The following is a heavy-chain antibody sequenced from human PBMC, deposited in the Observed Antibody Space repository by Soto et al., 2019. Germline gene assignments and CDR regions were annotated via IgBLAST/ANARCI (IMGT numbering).Heavy chain of an antibody. D-gene: IGHD1-20*01. Sequence: GGSLRLSCAASGFTFSSYSMNWVRQAPGKGLEWVSSISSSSSYIYYADSVKGRFTISRDNAKNSLYLQMNSLRAEDTAVYYCAREITPAAYNWNDGDDAFDIWGQGTMVTVSS. V-gene: IGHV3-21*01. CDR1: GFTFSSYS. J-gene: IGHJ3*02. CDR3: AREITPAAYNWNDGDDAFDI. CDR2: ISSSSSYI.